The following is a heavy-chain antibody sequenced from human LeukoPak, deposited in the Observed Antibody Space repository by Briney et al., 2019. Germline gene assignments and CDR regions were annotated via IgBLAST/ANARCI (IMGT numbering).Heavy chain of an antibody. V-gene: IGHV4-39*01. D-gene: IGHD3-16*01. CDR3: ARRVSGGPFDS. CDR1: GVSISSSSYY. J-gene: IGHJ4*02. CDR2: IYYSGST. Sequence: SETLSLTCTVSGVSISSSSYYWGWIRQPPGKGLEWIGSIYYSGSTYYSPSLKSRVTISVDTSKNQFSLRLSSVTAADTAVYYCARRVSGGPFDSWGQGTLVTVSS.